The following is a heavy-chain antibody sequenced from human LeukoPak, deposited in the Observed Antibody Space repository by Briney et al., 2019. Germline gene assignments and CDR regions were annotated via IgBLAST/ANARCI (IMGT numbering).Heavy chain of an antibody. J-gene: IGHJ2*01. CDR1: GFTFSSYG. V-gene: IGHV3-23*01. Sequence: GGSLRLSCAASGFTFSSYGMSWVRQAPGKGLEWVGFIRSTAYGGTTEYAASVKGRFTISRDNSKNTLYLQMNSLRAEDTAVYYCAKDPGYDILTGYYSPPGYFDLWGRGTLVTVSS. CDR2: IRSTAYGGTT. D-gene: IGHD3-9*01. CDR3: AKDPGYDILTGYYSPPGYFDL.